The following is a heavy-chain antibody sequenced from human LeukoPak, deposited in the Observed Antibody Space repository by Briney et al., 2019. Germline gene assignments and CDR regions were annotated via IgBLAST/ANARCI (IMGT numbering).Heavy chain of an antibody. V-gene: IGHV1-69*06. CDR1: GGTFSSYA. Sequence: SVKVSCKASGGTFSSYAISWVRQAPGQGLEWMGGIIPIFGTANYAQKFQGRVTITADKTTSTAYMELSSLRSEDTAVYYCARAEYCSSTSCYRVRFDYWGQGTLVTVSS. D-gene: IGHD2-2*02. J-gene: IGHJ4*02. CDR3: ARAEYCSSTSCYRVRFDY. CDR2: IIPIFGTA.